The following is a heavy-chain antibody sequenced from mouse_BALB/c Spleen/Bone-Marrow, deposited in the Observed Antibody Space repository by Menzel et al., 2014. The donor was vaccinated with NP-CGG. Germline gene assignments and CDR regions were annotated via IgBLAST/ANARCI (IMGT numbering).Heavy chain of an antibody. V-gene: IGHV14-3*02. Sequence: VQLQQSGAELVKPGASVKLSCTASGFNIKDTYIHWVKQRPEQGLEWIGRIDPANGNTKYDPKFQGKATITADTSSNTAYLQVSSLTSEDTAVYYCARRLRSAMDYWGQGTPVTVSS. J-gene: IGHJ4*01. CDR3: ARRLRSAMDY. D-gene: IGHD1-1*01. CDR2: IDPANGNT. CDR1: GFNIKDTY.